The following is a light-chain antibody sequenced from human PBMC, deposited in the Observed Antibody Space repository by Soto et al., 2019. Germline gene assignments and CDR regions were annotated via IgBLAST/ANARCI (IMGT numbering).Light chain of an antibody. Sequence: DIVMTQYPLSLSVTPGEPASISCRSSQSLLHSYGNTYLNWYLQKPGQSPQVLIFLGSHRASGVPDRFSGSGSGTDFTLQISRVEAEDVGVYYCMQALQSPEVSFGQGTKLEIK. CDR2: LGS. J-gene: IGKJ2*01. CDR1: QSLLHSYGNTY. V-gene: IGKV2-28*01. CDR3: MQALQSPEVS.